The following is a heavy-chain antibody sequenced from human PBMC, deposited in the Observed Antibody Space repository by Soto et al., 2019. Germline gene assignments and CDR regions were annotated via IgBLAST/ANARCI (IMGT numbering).Heavy chain of an antibody. J-gene: IGHJ6*02. D-gene: IGHD6-19*01. CDR2: IWYDGSNE. CDR3: QRHDIQGIAVSTSGTDV. V-gene: IGHV3-33*01. CDR1: GFIFSNFG. Sequence: GVSLRLSCAASGFIFSNFGMHWVRQAPGKGLEWVAVIWYDGSNEYYADSVKGRFTISKDNSKSTLYLQMNSLRAEDTAVYYCQRHDIQGIAVSTSGTDVWGQGTSVTVSS.